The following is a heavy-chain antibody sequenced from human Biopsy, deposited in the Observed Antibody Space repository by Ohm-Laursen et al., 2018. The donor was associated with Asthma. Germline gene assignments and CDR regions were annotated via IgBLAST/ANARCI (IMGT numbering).Heavy chain of an antibody. D-gene: IGHD3-9*01. Sequence: ASVKVSCKASGYTFISYAIHWVRQAPGQRLEWMGWINAGNGNTKYSHKFQGRVTITRDTSASTAYMELSSLRSEDTAVYYCARTYYDFLTGQVNDAFGIWGQGTRVTVSS. CDR1: GYTFISYA. V-gene: IGHV1-3*01. CDR3: ARTYYDFLTGQVNDAFGI. J-gene: IGHJ3*02. CDR2: INAGNGNT.